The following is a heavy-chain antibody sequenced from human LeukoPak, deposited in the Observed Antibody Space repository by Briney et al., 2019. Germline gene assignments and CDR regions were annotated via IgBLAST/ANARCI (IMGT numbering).Heavy chain of an antibody. Sequence: PGGSLRLSCAGSGFTFSDHYMDWVRQAPGKGLEWVAVIWYDASNKYYVDSVKGRFTISRDNSKNTVYLQMNSLRAEDTAVYYCAKDLRGSSTGWPTFDYWGQGTLVTVSS. D-gene: IGHD2-2*01. CDR1: GFTFSDHY. CDR2: IWYDASNK. V-gene: IGHV3-33*06. CDR3: AKDLRGSSTGWPTFDY. J-gene: IGHJ4*02.